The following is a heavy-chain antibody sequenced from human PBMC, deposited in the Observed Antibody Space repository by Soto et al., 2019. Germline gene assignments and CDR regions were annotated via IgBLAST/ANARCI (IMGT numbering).Heavy chain of an antibody. D-gene: IGHD3-3*02. CDR2: IWYDGTKK. Sequence: QVRLVESGGGVVQPGTSLRLSCAASGFTFSDYGMHWVRQAPGKGLEWVAIIWYDGTKKFYADSVKGRFTISRDNSKNSLYLQVSRLRAEDTAMYYCAILAGKDTFDIWGQGTMVTVSS. CDR1: GFTFSDYG. CDR3: AILAGKDTFDI. V-gene: IGHV3-33*01. J-gene: IGHJ3*02.